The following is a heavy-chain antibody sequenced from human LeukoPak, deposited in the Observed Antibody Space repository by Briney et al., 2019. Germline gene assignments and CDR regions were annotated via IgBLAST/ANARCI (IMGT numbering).Heavy chain of an antibody. CDR3: ARDEAYYDILTGYYYGMDV. CDR1: GFTFSSYE. CDR2: ISSSGSTI. Sequence: GGSLRLSCAASGFTFSSYEMNWVRQAPGKGLEWVSYISSSGSTIYYADSVKGRFTISRDNAKNSLYLQMNSLRAEDTAVYYCARDEAYYDILTGYYYGMDVWGQGTTVTVSS. J-gene: IGHJ6*02. D-gene: IGHD3-9*01. V-gene: IGHV3-48*03.